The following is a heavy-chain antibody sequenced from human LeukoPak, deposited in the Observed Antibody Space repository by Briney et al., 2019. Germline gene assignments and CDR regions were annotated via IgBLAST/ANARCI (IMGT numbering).Heavy chain of an antibody. V-gene: IGHV4-38-2*02. J-gene: IGHJ4*02. Sequence: SETLSLTCTVSGYSISSGYYWGWIRQPPGKGLQWIGSIHHSGSTYYNPSLKSRVTISVDTSKNQFSLNVSSVTAADTAVYYCARLPGYSSSWYSTYYFDYWGQGTLVTVSS. CDR2: IHHSGST. CDR1: GYSISSGYY. D-gene: IGHD6-13*01. CDR3: ARLPGYSSSWYSTYYFDY.